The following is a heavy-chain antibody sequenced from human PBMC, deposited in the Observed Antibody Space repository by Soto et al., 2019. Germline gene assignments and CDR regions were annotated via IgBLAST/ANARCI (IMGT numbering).Heavy chain of an antibody. Sequence: QVQLVQSGAEVKRPGASVKVSCKASGYTFTTYQIHWVRQAPGQGLEWMGTINPRGGSTSYAQSFQGRVTMTRDTSTSTVDVDLSSLRSEDTALYYCARGDSNGWHFDAWGQGTLVTVSS. V-gene: IGHV1-46*01. CDR3: ARGDSNGWHFDA. J-gene: IGHJ4*02. CDR2: INPRGGST. D-gene: IGHD6-19*01. CDR1: GYTFTTYQ.